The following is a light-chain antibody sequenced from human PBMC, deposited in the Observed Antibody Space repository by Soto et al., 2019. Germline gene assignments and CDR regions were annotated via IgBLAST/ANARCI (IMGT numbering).Light chain of an antibody. V-gene: IGLV2-14*01. Sequence: QSALTQPASVSGSPGQSITISCTGTSSDVGGYDYVSWYQQHPGKAPKLMIYDVTKRPSGVSNRFSSSKSGNTASLTISGLQAEDEADYYCSSYTSSSPVVFGGGTKLTVL. CDR1: SSDVGGYDY. CDR2: DVT. J-gene: IGLJ2*01. CDR3: SSYTSSSPVV.